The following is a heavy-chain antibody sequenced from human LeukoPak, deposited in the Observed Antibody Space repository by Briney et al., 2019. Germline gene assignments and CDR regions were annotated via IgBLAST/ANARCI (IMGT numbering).Heavy chain of an antibody. CDR2: IHSSGST. Sequence: PSETLSLTCTVSGGSISTYYWTWIRQSAGKGLEWIGRIHSSGSTNHNPSLKSRLAISIDKSKKQFSLKLSSVTAADTAVYYCARDRGDGYNAIDYWGQGTLVTVSS. V-gene: IGHV4-4*07. D-gene: IGHD5-24*01. J-gene: IGHJ4*02. CDR1: GGSISTYY. CDR3: ARDRGDGYNAIDY.